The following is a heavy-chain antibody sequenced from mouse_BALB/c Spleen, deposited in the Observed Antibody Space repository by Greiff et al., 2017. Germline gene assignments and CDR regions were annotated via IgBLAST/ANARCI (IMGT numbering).Heavy chain of an antibody. D-gene: IGHD1-1*01. CDR1: GYTFTSYW. Sequence: VQLKQSGTVLARPGASVKMSCKASGYTFTSYWMHWVKQRPGQGLEWIGAIYPGNSDTSYNQKFKGKAKLTAVTSTSTAYMELSSLTNEDSAVYYCTRDFYYYGSSYAMDYWGQGTSVTVSS. J-gene: IGHJ4*01. V-gene: IGHV1-5*01. CDR2: IYPGNSDT. CDR3: TRDFYYYGSSYAMDY.